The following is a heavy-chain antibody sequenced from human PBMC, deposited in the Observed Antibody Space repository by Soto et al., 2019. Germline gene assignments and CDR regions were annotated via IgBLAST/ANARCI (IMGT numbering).Heavy chain of an antibody. D-gene: IGHD1-26*01. V-gene: IGHV3-30*18. CDR1: GFTFSSDG. CDR2: ISYDGSNK. Sequence: GGSLRLSCAASGFTFSSDGMHWVRQAPGKGLEWVAVISYDGSNKYYADSVKGRFTISRDNSKNTLYLQMNSLRAEDTAVYYCAKLKGELLRGYFDYWGQGTLVTVSS. J-gene: IGHJ4*02. CDR3: AKLKGELLRGYFDY.